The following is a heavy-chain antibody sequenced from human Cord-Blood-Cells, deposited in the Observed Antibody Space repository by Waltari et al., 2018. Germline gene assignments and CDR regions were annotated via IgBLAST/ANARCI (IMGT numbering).Heavy chain of an antibody. CDR2: IYYSGST. CDR3: ARGSWYFDY. V-gene: IGHV4-59*01. Sequence: QVQLQESGPGLVKRSETLSLTCTVSGGTISSYYWSWIRQPPGKGLEWIGYIYYSGSTNYNPSIKSRVTISVDTSKNQFSLKLSSVTAADTAVYYCARGSWYFDYWGQGTLVTVSS. CDR1: GGTISSYY. D-gene: IGHD6-13*01. J-gene: IGHJ4*02.